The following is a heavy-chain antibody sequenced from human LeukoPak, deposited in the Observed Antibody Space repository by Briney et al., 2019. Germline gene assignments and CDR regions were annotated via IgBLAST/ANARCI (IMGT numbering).Heavy chain of an antibody. Sequence: ASVKVSCKASGYTFTGYYMHWVRQAPGQGLEWMGWINPNSGGTNYAQKFQGRVTMTRDTSISAAYMELSRLRSDDTAVYYCASTVRGYSYAFFDYWGQGTLVTVSS. V-gene: IGHV1-2*02. J-gene: IGHJ4*02. CDR1: GYTFTGYY. D-gene: IGHD5-18*01. CDR3: ASTVRGYSYAFFDY. CDR2: INPNSGGT.